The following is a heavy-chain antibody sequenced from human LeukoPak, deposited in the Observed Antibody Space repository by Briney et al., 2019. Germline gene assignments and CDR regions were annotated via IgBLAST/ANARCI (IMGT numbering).Heavy chain of an antibody. J-gene: IGHJ6*02. D-gene: IGHD3-3*01. CDR3: ARDPHLEWHLGYYYYGMDV. V-gene: IGHV3-33*01. CDR2: RWYDGSNK. Sequence: GRSLRLSCAASGFTFSSYGMHWVRQAPGKGLEWVAVRWYDGSNKCYADSVKGRFTISRDNSKNTLYLQMNSPRAEDTAVYYCARDPHLEWHLGYYYYGMDVWGQGTTVTVSS. CDR1: GFTFSSYG.